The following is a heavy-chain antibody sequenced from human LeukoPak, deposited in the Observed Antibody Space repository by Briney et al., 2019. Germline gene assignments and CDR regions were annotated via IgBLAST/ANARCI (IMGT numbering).Heavy chain of an antibody. CDR2: ISSSGSTI. CDR1: GFTFSSYE. V-gene: IGHV3-48*03. CDR3: ATPGDSSGWYFK. J-gene: IGHJ4*02. D-gene: IGHD6-19*01. Sequence: GGSLRLSCAASGFTFSSYELNWVRQAPEKGLVWISYISSSGSTIYYADSVKGRFTISRDNAKNSLYLQMNSLRAEDTAVYYCATPGDSSGWYFKWGQGTLVTVSS.